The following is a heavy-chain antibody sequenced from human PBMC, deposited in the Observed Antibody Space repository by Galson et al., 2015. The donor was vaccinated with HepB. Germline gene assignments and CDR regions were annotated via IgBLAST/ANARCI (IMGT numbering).Heavy chain of an antibody. CDR2: ISSNGGST. V-gene: IGHV3-64D*06. Sequence: SLRLSCAASGFTFSSYAMHWVRQASGKGLEYVSAISSNGGSTYYADSVKGRFTISRDNSKNTLYLQMSSLRAEDTAVYYCVCSGTTGSGWFDPWGQGTLVTVSS. CDR1: GFTFSSYA. CDR3: VCSGTTGSGWFDP. D-gene: IGHD1-1*01. J-gene: IGHJ5*02.